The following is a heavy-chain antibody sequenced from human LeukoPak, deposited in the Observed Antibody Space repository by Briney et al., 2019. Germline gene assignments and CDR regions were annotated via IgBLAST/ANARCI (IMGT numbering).Heavy chain of an antibody. CDR3: ASMVRGVIIRGFFDY. CDR2: ISYDGSNK. D-gene: IGHD3-10*01. CDR1: GFTFSGSA. Sequence: GGSLKLSCAASGFTFSGSAIHWVRQAPGKGLEWVAVISYDGSNKYYADSVKGRFTISRDNSKNTLYLQMNSLRAEDTAVYYCASMVRGVIIRGFFDYWGQGTLVTVSS. J-gene: IGHJ4*02. V-gene: IGHV3-30-3*01.